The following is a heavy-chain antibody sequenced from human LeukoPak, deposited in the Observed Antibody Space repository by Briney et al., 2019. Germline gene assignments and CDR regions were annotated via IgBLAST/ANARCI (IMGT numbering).Heavy chain of an antibody. D-gene: IGHD2-2*01. CDR2: IYTSGST. CDR3: ARDAVVPAATVGYYYYYMDV. J-gene: IGHJ6*03. Sequence: MSSETLSLTCTVSGGSISSYYWSWIRQPAGKGLEWIGRIYTSGSTNYNPSLKSRVTISVDTSKNQFSLKLSSVTAADTAVYYRARDAVVPAATVGYYYYYMDVWGKGTTVTVSS. CDR1: GGSISSYY. V-gene: IGHV4-4*07.